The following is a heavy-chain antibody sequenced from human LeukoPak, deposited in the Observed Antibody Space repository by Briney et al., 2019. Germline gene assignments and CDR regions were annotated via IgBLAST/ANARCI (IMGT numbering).Heavy chain of an antibody. D-gene: IGHD2-15*01. CDR3: GRAGRYCSGGSCYGENWFDP. J-gene: IGHJ5*02. CDR1: GGSINSYY. V-gene: IGHV4-59*01. Sequence: SETLSLTCTVSGGSINSYYWNWIRQPPGKGLEWLGYIHSSGNTRYNPSLRSRVTMSVDTSKNQFSLELNSVTAADTAVYYCGRAGRYCSGGSCYGENWFDPWGQGTLVTVSS. CDR2: IHSSGNT.